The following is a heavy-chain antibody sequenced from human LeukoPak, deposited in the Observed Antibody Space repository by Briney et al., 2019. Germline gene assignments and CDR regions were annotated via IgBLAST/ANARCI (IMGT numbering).Heavy chain of an antibody. CDR3: ARLGQQLYYYYMDV. V-gene: IGHV1-2*02. J-gene: IGHJ6*03. CDR2: INPNSGAT. D-gene: IGHD6-13*01. Sequence: ASVKVSCKASGYTFTGYYMHWVRQAPGQGLEWMGWINPNSGATNYAQKFQGRVTMTRDTSISTAYMELSRLRSDDTAVYYCARLGQQLYYYYMDVWGKGTTVTISS. CDR1: GYTFTGYY.